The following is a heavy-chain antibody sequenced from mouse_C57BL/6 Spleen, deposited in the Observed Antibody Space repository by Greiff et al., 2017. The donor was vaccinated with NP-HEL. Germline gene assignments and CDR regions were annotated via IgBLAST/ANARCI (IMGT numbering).Heavy chain of an antibody. Sequence: EVQLVESGGGLVKPGGSLKLSCAASGFTFSDYGMHWVRQAPEKGLEWVAYISSGSSTIYYADTVKGRFTISRDNAKNTLFLQMTSLRSEDTAMYYCARNPPYYAMDYWGQGTSVTVSS. CDR1: GFTFSDYG. CDR2: ISSGSSTI. V-gene: IGHV5-17*01. J-gene: IGHJ4*01. CDR3: ARNPPYYAMDY.